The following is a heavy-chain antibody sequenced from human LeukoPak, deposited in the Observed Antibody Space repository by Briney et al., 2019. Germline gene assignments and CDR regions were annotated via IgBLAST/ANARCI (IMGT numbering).Heavy chain of an antibody. V-gene: IGHV3-23*01. Sequence: GGSLRLSCAASGFTFSSYAMSWVRRAPGKGLEWVSAISGSGGSTYYADSVKGRFTISRDNSKNTLYLQMNSLRAEDTAVYYCAKSAVASYYYDSSGYYYFDYWGQGTLVTVSS. CDR2: ISGSGGST. J-gene: IGHJ4*02. D-gene: IGHD3-22*01. CDR1: GFTFSSYA. CDR3: AKSAVASYYYDSSGYYYFDY.